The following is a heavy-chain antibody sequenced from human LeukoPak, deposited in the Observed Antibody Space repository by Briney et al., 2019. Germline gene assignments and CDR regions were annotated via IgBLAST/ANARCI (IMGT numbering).Heavy chain of an antibody. CDR3: ASRDYFDY. Sequence: GGSLRLSCAASGFTFSGYPMSWVRQAPGKGLECVSVIYSGGSTYYADSVKGRFTISRDNAKNSLYLQMDSLRDEDTAVYYCASRDYFDYWGQGTLVTVSS. J-gene: IGHJ4*02. V-gene: IGHV3-66*01. CDR2: IYSGGST. CDR1: GFTFSGYP.